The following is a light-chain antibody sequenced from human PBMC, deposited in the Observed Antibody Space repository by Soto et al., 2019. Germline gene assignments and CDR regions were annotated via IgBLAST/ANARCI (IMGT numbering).Light chain of an antibody. CDR1: QYIGSA. CDR3: QQYGSSPPIT. V-gene: IGKV3-15*01. CDR2: DAS. J-gene: IGKJ4*01. Sequence: EVVLTQSPATLSVSPGDRATLSCRASQYIGSAVAWYHQRSGQAPRLLIFDASIRVPTTPARFSGSVSGTEFTLTISSLEPEDFAVYYCQQYGSSPPITFGGGTKVDIK.